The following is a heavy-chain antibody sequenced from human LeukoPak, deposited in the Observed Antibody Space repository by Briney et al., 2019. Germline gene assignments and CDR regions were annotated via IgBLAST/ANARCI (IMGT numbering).Heavy chain of an antibody. CDR3: ARSSNLLSSFHSYMDV. V-gene: IGHV3-21*01. CDR2: ISSSSSYI. CDR1: EFTFSSYS. J-gene: IGHJ6*03. D-gene: IGHD2/OR15-2a*01. Sequence: GGSLRLSCAASEFTFSSYSMNWVRQAPEKGLEWVSSISSSSSYIYYADSVKGQFTISRDNAENSLYLQVNSLRAEDTAVYYCARSSNLLSSFHSYMDVWGKGTAVTVSS.